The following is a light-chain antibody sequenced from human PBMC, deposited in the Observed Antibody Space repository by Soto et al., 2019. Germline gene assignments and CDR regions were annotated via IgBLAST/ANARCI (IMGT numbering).Light chain of an antibody. CDR1: QRISNG. CDR3: QHDMRYP. J-gene: IGKJ1*01. V-gene: IGKV1-5*01. CDR2: DAS. Sequence: DIQMTQSPSTLPASVGDRVTITCRASQRISNGLDWYHQKPGTAPKLLIYDASTSESGVPSRYSGRSSMTKYAPTVRNLKPVELAAYDCQHDMRYPCVQGTMAEIK.